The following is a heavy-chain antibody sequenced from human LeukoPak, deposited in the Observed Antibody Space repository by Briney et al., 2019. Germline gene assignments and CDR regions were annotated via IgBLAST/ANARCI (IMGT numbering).Heavy chain of an antibody. Sequence: GGSLRLSCAASGFTFSSYGMSWVRQAPGKGLEWVSAISGSGGSTYYADSVKGRFTISRDNSKNTLYLQMNSLRAEDTAVYCCAKVKWGFSSTAGCDYWGQGTLVTVSS. J-gene: IGHJ4*02. CDR2: ISGSGGST. CDR3: AKVKWGFSSTAGCDY. V-gene: IGHV3-23*01. CDR1: GFTFSSYG. D-gene: IGHD2-15*01.